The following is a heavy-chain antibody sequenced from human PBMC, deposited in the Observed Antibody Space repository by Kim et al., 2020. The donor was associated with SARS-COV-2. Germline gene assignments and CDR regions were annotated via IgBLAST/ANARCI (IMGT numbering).Heavy chain of an antibody. D-gene: IGHD3-3*01. CDR1: GGSIGSSSYY. CDR3: ARQRLRDIRIFGVVISYNWCDP. V-gene: IGHV4-39*01. CDR2: IYYSGSS. Sequence: SETLSLTCTVSGGSIGSSSYYWGWIRQPPGKGLEWIGSIYYSGSSYYNPSLKSRVTISVDTSKNQFSLKLSSVTAADTAVYYCARQRLRDIRIFGVVISYNWCDPWGQGTLLPVSS. J-gene: IGHJ5*02.